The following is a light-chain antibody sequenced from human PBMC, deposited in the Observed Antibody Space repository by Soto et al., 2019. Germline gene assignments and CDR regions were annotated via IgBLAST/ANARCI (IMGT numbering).Light chain of an antibody. CDR2: DAS. V-gene: IGKV1-5*01. CDR1: QSITNR. J-gene: IGKJ1*01. CDR3: QHYGGMWA. Sequence: DIQMTQSPSTLSAFIGDRVTITCRASQSITNRLAWYQQKPGKAPKVLIYDASSLESGVPSRFSGSEYGTDFILTINSLQPDDFATYYCQHYGGMWAFGQGTKVESK.